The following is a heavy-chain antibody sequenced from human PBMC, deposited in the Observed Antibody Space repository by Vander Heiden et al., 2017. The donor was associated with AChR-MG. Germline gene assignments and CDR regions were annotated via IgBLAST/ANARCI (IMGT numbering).Heavy chain of an antibody. Sequence: QITLKESGPTLVKPTQTLTLTCTFSGFSPSTSGVGVGWIRQPPGKALEWLALIYWNDDKRYSPSLKSRLTITKDTSKNQVVLTMTNMDPVDTATYYCAHSRSVLRFLEWLLYDWFDPWCQGTLVTVSS. J-gene: IGHJ5*02. V-gene: IGHV2-5*01. CDR2: IYWNDDK. CDR3: AHSRSVLRFLEWLLYDWFDP. CDR1: GFSPSTSGVG. D-gene: IGHD3-3*01.